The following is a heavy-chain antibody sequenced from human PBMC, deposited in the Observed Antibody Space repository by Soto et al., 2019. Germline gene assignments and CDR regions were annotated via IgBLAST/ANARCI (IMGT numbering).Heavy chain of an antibody. V-gene: IGHV2-5*01. D-gene: IGHD3-10*01. Sequence: SGPTLVNPTQPLTLTRTFSGVSLSTSGVGVGWIRQLPGNALVWLALIYSNDDKRYSPSLKSRLTITKDPSKNQVVLTMTNIDPVDTATYYCSHMNGSGLFGMDVWGQGTTVTVSS. CDR2: IYSNDDK. CDR3: SHMNGSGLFGMDV. J-gene: IGHJ6*02. CDR1: GVSLSTSGVG.